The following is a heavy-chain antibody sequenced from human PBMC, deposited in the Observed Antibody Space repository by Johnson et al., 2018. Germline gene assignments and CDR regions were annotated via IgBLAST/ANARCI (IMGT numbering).Heavy chain of an antibody. CDR1: GFTFSRYS. J-gene: IGHJ1*01. V-gene: IGHV3-21*01. CDR2: ISTSRTYI. Sequence: VQLVESGGGLVKPGGSLRLSCAASGFTFSRYSMNWVRQAPGKGLQWVSSISTSRTYIYYADSVKGRFTIPRDNAKNSLYLQMNSMRAEDTAVYYCARDGAYCGGDCYSPEYFQHWGQGTLVTVSS. D-gene: IGHD2-21*02. CDR3: ARDGAYCGGDCYSPEYFQH.